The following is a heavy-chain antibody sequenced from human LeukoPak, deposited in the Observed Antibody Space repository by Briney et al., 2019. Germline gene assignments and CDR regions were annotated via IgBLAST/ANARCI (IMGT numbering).Heavy chain of an antibody. CDR1: GFRFSSDN. V-gene: IGHV3-21*01. Sequence: GGSLRLSCAASGFRFSSDNMNWVRQAPGKGLEWVSSISGGSTYIHYGEAVKGRFTISRDNAKNSVYLQMNSLRGEDTAVYYCARDKGFFSGMDVWGQGTTVTVSS. J-gene: IGHJ6*02. D-gene: IGHD3-3*01. CDR3: ARDKGFFSGMDV. CDR2: ISGGSTYI.